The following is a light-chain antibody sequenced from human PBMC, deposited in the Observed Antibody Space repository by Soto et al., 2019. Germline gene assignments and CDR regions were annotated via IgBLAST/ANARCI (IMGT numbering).Light chain of an antibody. CDR2: KAS. Sequence: DIKMTQSPSTLSASVGDRVTITCRASQSISSWLAWYQQKPGKAPKLLIYKASSLESGVPSRFSGSGSGTEFTLTISSLQPDDFATYYCQHHGTFGQGTKLEIK. CDR1: QSISSW. J-gene: IGKJ2*01. V-gene: IGKV1-5*03. CDR3: QHHGT.